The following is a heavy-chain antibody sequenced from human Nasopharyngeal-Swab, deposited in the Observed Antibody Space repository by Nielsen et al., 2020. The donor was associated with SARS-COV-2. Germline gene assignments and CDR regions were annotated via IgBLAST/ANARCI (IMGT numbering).Heavy chain of an antibody. CDR3: ARDRVDSSSRGYYYYGMDV. J-gene: IGHJ6*02. Sequence: GESLKISCAASGFTFSSYDMHWVRQATGKGLEWVSAIGTAGDTYYPGSVKGRFTISRENAKNSLYLQMNSLRAGDTAVYYCARDRVDSSSRGYYYYGMDVWGQGTTVTVSS. CDR2: IGTAGDT. D-gene: IGHD6-13*01. CDR1: GFTFSSYD. V-gene: IGHV3-13*01.